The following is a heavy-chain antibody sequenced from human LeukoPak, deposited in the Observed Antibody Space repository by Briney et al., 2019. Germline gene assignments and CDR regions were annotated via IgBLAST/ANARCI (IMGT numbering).Heavy chain of an antibody. V-gene: IGHV1-8*01. CDR1: GCTFTSYD. Sequence: ASVKVSCKASGCTFTSYDINWVRQATGQGLEWMGWMNPNSGNTGYAQKFQGRVTMTRNTSISTAYMELSSLRSEDTAVYYCARTIAAAGTLGLDYWGQGTLVTVSS. D-gene: IGHD6-13*01. J-gene: IGHJ4*02. CDR3: ARTIAAAGTLGLDY. CDR2: MNPNSGNT.